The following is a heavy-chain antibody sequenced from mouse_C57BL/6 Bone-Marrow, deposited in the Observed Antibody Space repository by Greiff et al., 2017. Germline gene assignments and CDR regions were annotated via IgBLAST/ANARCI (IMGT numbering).Heavy chain of an antibody. CDR3: ARGRTGPFAY. CDR1: GFTFSSYA. J-gene: IGHJ3*01. D-gene: IGHD4-1*01. Sequence: EVNVVESGGGLVKPGGSLKLSCAASGFTFSSYAMSWVRQTPEKRLEWVATISDGGSYTYYPDNVKGRFTISRDNAKNNLYLQMSHLKSEDTAMYYCARGRTGPFAYWGQGTLVTVSA. V-gene: IGHV5-4*03. CDR2: ISDGGSYT.